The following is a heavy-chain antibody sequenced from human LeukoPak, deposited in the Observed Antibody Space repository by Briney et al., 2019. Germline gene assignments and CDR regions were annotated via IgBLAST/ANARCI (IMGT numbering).Heavy chain of an antibody. D-gene: IGHD3-16*02. J-gene: IGHJ4*02. CDR1: RFTFSSYA. CDR3: AKDSITFGGVIVQDFDY. V-gene: IGHV3-23*01. CDR2: ISGSGGST. Sequence: GGSLRLSCAASRFTFSSYAMNWVRQAPGKGLEWVSAISGSGGSTYYADSVKGRFTISRDNSKNTLYLQMNSLRAEDTAVYYCAKDSITFGGVIVQDFDYWGQGTLVTVSS.